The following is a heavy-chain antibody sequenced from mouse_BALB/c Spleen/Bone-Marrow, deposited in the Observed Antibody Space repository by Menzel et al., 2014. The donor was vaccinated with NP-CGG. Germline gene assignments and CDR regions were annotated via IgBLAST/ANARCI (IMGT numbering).Heavy chain of an antibody. D-gene: IGHD1-1*01. CDR2: IRNKPNGYTT. V-gene: IGHV7-3*02. CDR1: GFTFTDYY. J-gene: IGHJ2*01. Sequence: EVKLVESGGGLVQPGGSLRLFCATSGFTFTDYYMSWVRQPPGKALEWLGFIRNKPNGYTTEYSASVKGRFTISRDNSQSILYLQMNTLRAEDSATYYCARDDYGRGYWGQGTTLTVSS. CDR3: ARDDYGRGY.